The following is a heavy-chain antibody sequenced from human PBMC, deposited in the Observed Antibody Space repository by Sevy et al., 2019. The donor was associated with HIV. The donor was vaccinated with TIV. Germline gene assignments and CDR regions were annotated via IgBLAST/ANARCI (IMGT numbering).Heavy chain of an antibody. V-gene: IGHV1-2*02. Sequence: ASVKVSCKASGYTFNGYYIHWVRQAPGQGLEWLGWINPYSGGTNYAQKFQGRVTMTRDTSISTAYMELSRLRSDDTAVYYCARDNDYCIDPSCPLFGMDVWGQGTTVTVSS. D-gene: IGHD2-2*01. CDR3: ARDNDYCIDPSCPLFGMDV. CDR2: INPYSGGT. CDR1: GYTFNGYY. J-gene: IGHJ6*02.